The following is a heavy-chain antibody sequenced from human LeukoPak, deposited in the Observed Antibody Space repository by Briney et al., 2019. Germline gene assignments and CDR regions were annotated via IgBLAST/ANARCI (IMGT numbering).Heavy chain of an antibody. CDR3: ARDLSGYDYYYYYMDV. D-gene: IGHD5-12*01. J-gene: IGHJ6*03. Sequence: SETLSLTCTVSGGSISSYYWSWIRQPAGKGLEWIGRIYTSGSTNYNPSLKSRVTISVDKSRNQFSLKLSSVTAADTAVYYCARDLSGYDYYYYYMDVWGKGTTVTVSS. CDR2: IYTSGST. CDR1: GGSISSYY. V-gene: IGHV4-4*07.